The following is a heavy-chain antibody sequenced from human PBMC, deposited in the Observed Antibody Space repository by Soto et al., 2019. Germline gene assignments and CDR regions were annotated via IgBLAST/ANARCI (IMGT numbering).Heavy chain of an antibody. Sequence: DVQLVESGGDLVQPGGSLRLSCASSGFIFSSYSMNWVRQAPGKGLEWLSYIDNSGSRTYYADSVKGRFTISRDNAKNSLYLQMNSLRADDKAVYYCVRDADKVPKGQHMVRGDFWGQGTLVTVSS. J-gene: IGHJ4*02. D-gene: IGHD5-12*01. CDR2: IDNSGSRT. CDR3: VRDADKVPKGQHMVRGDF. V-gene: IGHV3-48*01. CDR1: GFIFSSYS.